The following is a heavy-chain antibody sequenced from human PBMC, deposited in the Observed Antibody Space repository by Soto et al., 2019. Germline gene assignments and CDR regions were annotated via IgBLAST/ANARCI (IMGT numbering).Heavy chain of an antibody. Sequence: ASVKVSCKASGGTFSSYAISWVRQAPGQGLEWMGGIIPIFGTANYAQKFQGRVTITADESTSTAYMELSSLRSEDTAVYYCAILKTPVAGTAWGQATLVTVSS. D-gene: IGHD6-19*01. V-gene: IGHV1-69*13. J-gene: IGHJ5*02. CDR3: AILKTPVAGTA. CDR1: GGTFSSYA. CDR2: IIPIFGTA.